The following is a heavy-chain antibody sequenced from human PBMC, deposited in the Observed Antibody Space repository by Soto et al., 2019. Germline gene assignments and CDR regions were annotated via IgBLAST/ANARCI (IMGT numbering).Heavy chain of an antibody. D-gene: IGHD6-19*01. Sequence: SVKVACKSSVGTFSSYAISLVRQAPGQGLEWMGGIIPIFGTANYAQKFQGRVTITADESTSTAYMELSSLRSEDTAVYYCARESVVSSGCDDWGQGTLVTVSS. J-gene: IGHJ4*02. CDR3: ARESVVSSGCDD. V-gene: IGHV1-69*13. CDR2: IIPIFGTA. CDR1: VGTFSSYA.